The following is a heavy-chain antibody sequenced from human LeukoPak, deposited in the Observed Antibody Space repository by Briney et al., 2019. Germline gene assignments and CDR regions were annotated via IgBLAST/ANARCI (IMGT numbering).Heavy chain of an antibody. CDR1: GITFSSYV. V-gene: IGHV3-30-3*01. CDR3: ARGNYYDSSGHYSGTASDL. Sequence: GGSLRLSCAASGITFSSYVTHWVRQAPGKGLEWVAVISYDGSNQHYADSVKGRFTISRDKSKNTLYLQMNSLRAEDTAVYYCARGNYYDSSGHYSGTASDLWGQGTMVTVSS. J-gene: IGHJ3*01. CDR2: ISYDGSNQ. D-gene: IGHD3-22*01.